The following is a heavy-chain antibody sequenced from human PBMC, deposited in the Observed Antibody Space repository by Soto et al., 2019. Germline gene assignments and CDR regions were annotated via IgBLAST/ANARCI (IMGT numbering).Heavy chain of an antibody. J-gene: IGHJ4*02. CDR3: AREKAVAGKDY. V-gene: IGHV6-1*01. CDR1: GDSVSSTSSA. D-gene: IGHD6-19*01. CDR2: TYYRSQWYS. Sequence: SQTLSLTCAISGDSVSSTSSAWNWIRQSPSRGLEWLGRTYYRSQWYSDYAVSMKGRLTMTTDTSTSTAYMELRSLRSDDTAVYYCAREKAVAGKDYWGQGTLVTVSS.